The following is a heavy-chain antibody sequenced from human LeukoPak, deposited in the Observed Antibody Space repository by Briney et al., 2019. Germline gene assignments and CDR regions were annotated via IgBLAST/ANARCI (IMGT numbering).Heavy chain of an antibody. D-gene: IGHD1-26*01. CDR1: GYTFTGYY. Sequence: ASVKVSCKASGYTFTGYYMHWVRQAPGQGLEWMGWINPNSGGTNYAQKFQGRVTMTRDTSISTAYMELSRLRSDDTAVYYCARDHGIAGATDYWGQGTLVTVSS. CDR3: ARDHGIAGATDY. J-gene: IGHJ4*02. V-gene: IGHV1-2*02. CDR2: INPNSGGT.